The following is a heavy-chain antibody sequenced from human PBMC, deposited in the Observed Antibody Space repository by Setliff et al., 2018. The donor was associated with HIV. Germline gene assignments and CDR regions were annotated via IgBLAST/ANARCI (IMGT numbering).Heavy chain of an antibody. V-gene: IGHV4-61*02. CDR2: IYTSGST. Sequence: SETLSLTCTVSGGSISSGSYYWSWIRQPAGKGLEWIGRIYTSGSTKYNPSLKSRVTISVDTSKNQFSLKVSSVTAADTAVYYCASTETHYSKWFDPWGQGTLVTVSS. D-gene: IGHD2-15*01. J-gene: IGHJ5*02. CDR3: ASTETHYSKWFDP. CDR1: GGSISSGSYY.